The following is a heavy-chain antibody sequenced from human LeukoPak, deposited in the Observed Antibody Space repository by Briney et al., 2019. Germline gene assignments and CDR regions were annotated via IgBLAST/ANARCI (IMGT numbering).Heavy chain of an antibody. CDR2: IDTSDSPI. CDR1: GFTFSSYS. J-gene: IGHJ5*02. Sequence: GGSLRLSCAAAGFTFSSYSMNWVRQAPGKGLEWVSYIDTSDSPIYYADSVKGRFTISRDNTKNSLYLQMNSLRADDTAVYYCARGPPLFDPWGQGALVTVSS. CDR3: ARGPPLFDP. V-gene: IGHV3-48*01.